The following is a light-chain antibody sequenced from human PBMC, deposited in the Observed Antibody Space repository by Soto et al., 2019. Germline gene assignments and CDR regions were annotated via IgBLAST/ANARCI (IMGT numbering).Light chain of an antibody. Sequence: EIVMTQSPATLSLSPGERATLSCRASQTVNSNLAWYQQKPGQAPRLLIYGASTRATGIAGRFSGSGSGAEFTLTITSLQSEDFAVYYCQQYDDWPLTFGGGTKVEI. CDR2: GAS. CDR3: QQYDDWPLT. V-gene: IGKV3-15*01. CDR1: QTVNSN. J-gene: IGKJ4*01.